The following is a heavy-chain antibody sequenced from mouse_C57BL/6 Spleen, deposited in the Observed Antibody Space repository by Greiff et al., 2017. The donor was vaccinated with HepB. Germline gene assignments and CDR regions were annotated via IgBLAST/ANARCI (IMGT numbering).Heavy chain of an antibody. Sequence: QVQLKQPGAELVKPGASVKLSCKASGYTFTSYWMHWVKQRPGQGLEWIGMIHPNSGSTNYNEKFKSKATLTVDKSSSTAYMQLSSLTSEDSAVYYCARSGYGSSYRAMDYWGQGTSVTVSS. D-gene: IGHD1-1*01. CDR3: ARSGYGSSYRAMDY. CDR2: IHPNSGST. V-gene: IGHV1-64*01. CDR1: GYTFTSYW. J-gene: IGHJ4*01.